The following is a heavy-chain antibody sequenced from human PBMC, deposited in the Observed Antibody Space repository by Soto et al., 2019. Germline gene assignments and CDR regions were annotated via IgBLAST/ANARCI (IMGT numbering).Heavy chain of an antibody. CDR3: ARDWSRYYDNSGLIWFY. CDR1: GYRFRSYG. D-gene: IGHD3-22*01. V-gene: IGHV1-18*04. CDR2: ISAYNGDT. Sequence: ALGKVFCMADGYRFRSYGISWVRQAPCQGVEWVGWISAYNGDTHYAPKFQPRITLTTETSADTAYMELRSLRLDDTAVHYCARDWSRYYDNSGLIWFYWGQGSLLTDSS. J-gene: IGHJ1*01.